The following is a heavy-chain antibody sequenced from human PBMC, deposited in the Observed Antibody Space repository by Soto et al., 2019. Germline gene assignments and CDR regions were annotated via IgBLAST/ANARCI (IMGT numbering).Heavy chain of an antibody. CDR1: GYTFTSYD. D-gene: IGHD3-10*01. J-gene: IGHJ6*02. V-gene: IGHV1-8*01. CDR2: MNPNSGKT. Sequence: QVQLVQSGAEVKKPGASVKVSCKASGYTFTSYDINWVRQATGQGLEWMGWMNPNSGKTGYAQNFQGRVTMIRNTSTSTAYMELSSLRSEDPAVYYRARGGEPDLYYYHYYGMDVWGPGTTVTGSS. CDR3: ARGGEPDLYYYHYYGMDV.